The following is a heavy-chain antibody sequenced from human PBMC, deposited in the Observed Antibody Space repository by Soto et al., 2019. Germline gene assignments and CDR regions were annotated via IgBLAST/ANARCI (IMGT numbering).Heavy chain of an antibody. J-gene: IGHJ4*02. V-gene: IGHV3-30*04. D-gene: IGHD2-21*02. CDR2: IYYDGSKT. Sequence: QVQLVESGGGVVQPGRSLRLSCAASGFTFCDYTMHWVRQAPGKGLQWVALIYYDGSKTYYADCVKGRFTVSRDNSNNTLYLETNSLRAEDTGVYYCARGGGNQLGDCYDNCGQGTLVTVSS. CDR3: ARGGGNQLGDCYDN. CDR1: GFTFCDYT.